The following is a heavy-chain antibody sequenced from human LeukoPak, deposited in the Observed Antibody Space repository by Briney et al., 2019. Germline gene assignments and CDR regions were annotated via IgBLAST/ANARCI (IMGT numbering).Heavy chain of an antibody. Sequence: SETLSLTCTVSGGSISSYYWSWIRQPPGKGLEWIGYIYYSGSTNYNPSLKSRVTISVDTSKNQFSLKLSSVTAADTAVYYCARHGYSSGWYNFDYWGQGTLVTVSS. V-gene: IGHV4-59*08. J-gene: IGHJ4*02. D-gene: IGHD6-19*01. CDR2: IYYSGST. CDR3: ARHGYSSGWYNFDY. CDR1: GGSISSYY.